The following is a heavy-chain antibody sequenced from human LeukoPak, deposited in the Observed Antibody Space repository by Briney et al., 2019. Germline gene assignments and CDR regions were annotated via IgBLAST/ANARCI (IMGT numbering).Heavy chain of an antibody. J-gene: IGHJ4*02. Sequence: ASVKVSCKASRYTFTSYGISWVRQAPGQGLEWMGWVSAYNGNTNYAQKLQGRVTMTTDTSTSTAYMELRSLRSDDTAVYYCARDLLGYSSGPVWGQGTLVTVSS. V-gene: IGHV1-18*01. CDR1: RYTFTSYG. CDR3: ARDLLGYSSGPV. CDR2: VSAYNGNT. D-gene: IGHD6-19*01.